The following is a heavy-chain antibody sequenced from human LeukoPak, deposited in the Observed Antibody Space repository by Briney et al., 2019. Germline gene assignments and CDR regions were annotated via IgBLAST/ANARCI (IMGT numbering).Heavy chain of an antibody. Sequence: GGSLRLSCAASGFTVSSNYMSWVRQAPGKGLEWVSILYSGGSTYYADSVKGRFTISRDNSKNTLDLQMNSLRAEDTAVYYCASESLTGYYTPYWGQGTLVTVSS. CDR1: GFTVSSNY. CDR3: ASESLTGYYTPY. J-gene: IGHJ4*02. CDR2: LYSGGST. D-gene: IGHD3-9*01. V-gene: IGHV3-53*01.